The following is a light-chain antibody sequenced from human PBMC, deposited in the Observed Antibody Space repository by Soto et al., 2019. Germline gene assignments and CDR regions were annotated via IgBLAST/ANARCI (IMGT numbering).Light chain of an antibody. Sequence: EIVMTQSPATLSVSPGERATLSCRASQSISGELAWYQHRPVQPPRLLIYGFSTRTTGFPDIFSGSGSGSDFTLTISGLQSEDFAVYYCQQGHDWPLTFGQGTRLDI. CDR3: QQGHDWPLT. CDR1: QSISGE. V-gene: IGKV3-15*01. J-gene: IGKJ2*01. CDR2: GFS.